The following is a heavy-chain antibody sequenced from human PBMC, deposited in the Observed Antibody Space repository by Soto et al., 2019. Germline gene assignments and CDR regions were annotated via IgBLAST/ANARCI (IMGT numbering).Heavy chain of an antibody. CDR2: ISYSGSS. CDR1: GGSNIRDGYY. V-gene: IGHV4-31*03. D-gene: IGHD2-2*01. Sequence: PLSLTCTVSGGSNIRDGYYWSWLRQHPGKGLEWIAYISYSGSSYSNPSLKSRVTISADTSKNQFSLRLTSVTAADTAVYFCARATPAGSADFWGQGTLVTVSS. J-gene: IGHJ4*02. CDR3: ARATPAGSADF.